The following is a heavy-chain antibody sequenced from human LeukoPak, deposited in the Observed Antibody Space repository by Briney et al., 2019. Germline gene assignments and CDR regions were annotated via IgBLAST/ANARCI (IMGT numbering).Heavy chain of an antibody. CDR3: TTGDIVVVVAAADAFDI. V-gene: IGHV3-15*01. Sequence: GGSLRLSCAASGFTFSNARMSWVRQAPGKGLEWVGRIKSKTDGGTTDYAAPVKGRFTIPRDDSKNTLYLQMNSLKTEDTAVYYCTTGDIVVVVAAADAFDIWGQGTMVTVSS. J-gene: IGHJ3*02. D-gene: IGHD2-15*01. CDR2: IKSKTDGGTT. CDR1: GFTFSNAR.